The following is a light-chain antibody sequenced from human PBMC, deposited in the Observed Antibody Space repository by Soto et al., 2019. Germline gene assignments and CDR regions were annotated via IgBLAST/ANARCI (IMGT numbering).Light chain of an antibody. Sequence: EILMTQSPATLSVSPGGRATLSCRASQSISDTLAWYQQKPGQAPRLLIYGASTRATGFPARFSGSVYGTDFILTISSLQSEDFAVYYCQQYNNWPWTFGQGTKVDIK. CDR2: GAS. V-gene: IGKV3-15*01. CDR1: QSISDT. J-gene: IGKJ1*01. CDR3: QQYNNWPWT.